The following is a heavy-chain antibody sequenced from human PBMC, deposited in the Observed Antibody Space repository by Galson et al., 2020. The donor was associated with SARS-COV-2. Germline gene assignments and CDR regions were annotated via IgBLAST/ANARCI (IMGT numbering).Heavy chain of an antibody. V-gene: IGHV3-30*18. CDR2: ISYDGSNK. J-gene: IGHJ6*02. Sequence: GESLKISCAASGFTFSSYGMHWVRQAPGKGLEWVAVISYDGSNKYYADSVKGRFTISRDNSKNTLYLQMNSLRAEDTAVYYCANIPPYGSGSQPRGGQLFYYYGMDVWGQGTTVTVSS. D-gene: IGHD3-10*01. CDR1: GFTFSSYG. CDR3: ANIPPYGSGSQPRGGQLFYYYGMDV.